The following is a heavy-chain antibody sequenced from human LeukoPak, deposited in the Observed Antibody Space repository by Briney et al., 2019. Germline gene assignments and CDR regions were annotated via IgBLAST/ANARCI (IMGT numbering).Heavy chain of an antibody. CDR3: ARVQDSSGWFGTCRSRYFDY. CDR2: INPSGGAT. Sequence: ASVKVSCKASGYTFTRYYMHWVRQAPGQGLEWMGIINPSGGATSYAQKFQGRVTLTRDTSTNTVYMELSSLRSEDTAVYYCARVQDSSGWFGTCRSRYFDYWGQGTLVTVSS. J-gene: IGHJ4*02. D-gene: IGHD6-19*01. V-gene: IGHV1-46*01. CDR1: GYTFTRYY.